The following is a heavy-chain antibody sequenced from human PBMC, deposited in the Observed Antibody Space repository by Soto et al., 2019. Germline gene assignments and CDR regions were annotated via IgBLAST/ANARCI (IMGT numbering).Heavy chain of an antibody. CDR1: GYTLTSYA. Sequence: ASVKVSCKASGYTLTSYAMHWVRQAPGQRLEWMGWINAGNGNTKYSQKFQGRVTITRDTSASTAYMELSSLRSEDAAVYYCAREENNWNYPSRYYYYYMDVWGKGTTVTVSS. V-gene: IGHV1-3*01. CDR2: INAGNGNT. D-gene: IGHD1-7*01. J-gene: IGHJ6*03. CDR3: AREENNWNYPSRYYYYYMDV.